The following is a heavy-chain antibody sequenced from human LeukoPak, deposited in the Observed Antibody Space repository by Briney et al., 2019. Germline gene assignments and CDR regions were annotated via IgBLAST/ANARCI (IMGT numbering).Heavy chain of an antibody. CDR3: AGLVGRYSSGLYYYYFDY. V-gene: IGHV4-4*02. J-gene: IGHJ4*02. CDR1: GDSINSLDL. Sequence: SETLSLTCTVSGDSINSLDLWSWVRQPPGKGLEWIGEMYLSGTTHSNPSVKSRVTISIDKSKNQFFLDLSSVTAADTAVYYCAGLVGRYSSGLYYYYFDYRGQGTLVTVSS. D-gene: IGHD3-22*01. CDR2: MYLSGTT.